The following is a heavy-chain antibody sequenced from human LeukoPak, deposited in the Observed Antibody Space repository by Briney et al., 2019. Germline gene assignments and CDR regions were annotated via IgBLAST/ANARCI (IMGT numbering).Heavy chain of an antibody. CDR1: GGSISSSGYY. Sequence: PSETLSLTCTVSGGSISSSGYYWGWIRQPPGKGLEWVASFDYSGSTYYNPSLKSRVTMSVDTSKNQFSLTLTSVTAADTAVYYCAREAYSSSEGVYYFDYWGQGTLITVSS. CDR3: AREAYSSSEGVYYFDY. J-gene: IGHJ4*02. CDR2: FDYSGST. V-gene: IGHV4-39*01. D-gene: IGHD6-6*01.